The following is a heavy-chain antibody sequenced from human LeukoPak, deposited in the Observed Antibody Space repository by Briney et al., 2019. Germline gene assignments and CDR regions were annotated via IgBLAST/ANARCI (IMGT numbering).Heavy chain of an antibody. V-gene: IGHV1-8*01. CDR3: ARGEGSSWYAWFDS. Sequence: ASVNVSCKASGYTFTSYDIKWVRQATGQGLEWMGWMNPNSGNTGYAQKFQGRVTMTRNTSITTAYMELSSLRSEDTAVYYCARGEGSSWYAWFDSWGQGTLVTVSS. D-gene: IGHD6-13*01. J-gene: IGHJ5*01. CDR2: MNPNSGNT. CDR1: GYTFTSYD.